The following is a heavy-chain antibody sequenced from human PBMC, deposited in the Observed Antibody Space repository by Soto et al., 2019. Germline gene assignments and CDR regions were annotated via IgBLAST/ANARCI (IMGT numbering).Heavy chain of an antibody. V-gene: IGHV4-31*03. CDR2: IYYSGST. CDR1: GGSISSGGYY. D-gene: IGHD6-19*01. CDR3: ARMPGIAVAGVKNDY. J-gene: IGHJ4*02. Sequence: QVQLQESGPGLVKPSQTLSLTCTVSGGSISSGGYYWSWIRQHPGKGLEWIGYIYYSGSTYYNPSLQRRVTIAVDTPKTQCSLKPSSVTAAATAVYYCARMPGIAVAGVKNDYWGQGTLVTVSS.